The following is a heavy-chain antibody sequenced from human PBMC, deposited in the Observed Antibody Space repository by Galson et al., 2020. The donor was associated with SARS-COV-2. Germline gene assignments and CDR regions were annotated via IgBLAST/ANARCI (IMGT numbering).Heavy chain of an antibody. CDR2: IKQDGSEK. J-gene: IGHJ4*02. V-gene: IGHV3-7*01. Sequence: GESLKISCAASGFTFSEFWMTWVRQAPGKGLEWVANIKQDGSEKYSVDSVKGRFTISRDNAKNSLFLQMNSLRAEDTAVYYCARDKNRNFDYWGQGTLVTVSS. CDR1: GFTFSEFW. CDR3: ARDKNRNFDY.